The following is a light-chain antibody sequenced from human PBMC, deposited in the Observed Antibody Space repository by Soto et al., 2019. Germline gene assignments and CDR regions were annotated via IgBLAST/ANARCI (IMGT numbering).Light chain of an antibody. CDR3: SSYTSSSNYV. V-gene: IGLV2-14*01. Sequence: QSALTQPASVSGSPGQSITISCTGTSSDVGGYDYVSWYQQHPGKALKLMIYEVSNRPSGVSNRFSGSRSGNTASLTISGLQAEDEADYYCSSYTSSSNYVFGTGTKLTVL. J-gene: IGLJ1*01. CDR1: SSDVGGYDY. CDR2: EVS.